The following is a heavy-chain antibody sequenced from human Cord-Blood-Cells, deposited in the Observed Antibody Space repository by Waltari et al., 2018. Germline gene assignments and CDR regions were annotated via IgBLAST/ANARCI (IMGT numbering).Heavy chain of an antibody. CDR3: ARYGSGSYSSDY. Sequence: QLQLQESGPGLVKPSETLSLPCTVSGGPISSSSYYWGWSRQPPGKGLEWIGSIYYSGSTYYNPSLKSRVTISVDTSKNQFSLKLSSVTAADTAVYYCARYGSGSYSSDYWGQGTLVTVSS. CDR2: IYYSGST. D-gene: IGHD3-10*01. CDR1: GGPISSSSYY. V-gene: IGHV4-39*01. J-gene: IGHJ4*02.